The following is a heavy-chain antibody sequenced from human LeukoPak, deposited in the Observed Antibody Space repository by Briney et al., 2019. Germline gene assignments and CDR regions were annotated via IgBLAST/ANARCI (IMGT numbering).Heavy chain of an antibody. Sequence: SETLSLTCTVSGGSISSGSYYWGWIRQPPGKGLEWIGTIYYSGNTYYNPSLKSRVTMSVDTSKNQFSLKLRSVTAAQTAVYYCARRASGSYYPFDYWGEGTLVTVSS. CDR1: GGSISSGSYY. CDR2: IYYSGNT. J-gene: IGHJ4*02. V-gene: IGHV4-39*01. D-gene: IGHD1-26*01. CDR3: ARRASGSYYPFDY.